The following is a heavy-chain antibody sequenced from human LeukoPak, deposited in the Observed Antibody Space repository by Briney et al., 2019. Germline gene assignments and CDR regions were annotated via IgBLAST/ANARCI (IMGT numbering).Heavy chain of an antibody. J-gene: IGHJ3*02. CDR3: ARVLLERPGIDSFDM. CDR2: INSGSYTI. D-gene: IGHD1-1*01. V-gene: IGHV3-48*01. CDR1: GFRLGSYS. Sequence: GGSLRLSCGASGFRLGSYSMDWVRQAPGKGLEWVSHINSGSYTIYYADSVKGRFTISRDNAGNSLYLQMNRLRVEDTAVYYCARVLLERPGIDSFDMWGQGTMVTVSS.